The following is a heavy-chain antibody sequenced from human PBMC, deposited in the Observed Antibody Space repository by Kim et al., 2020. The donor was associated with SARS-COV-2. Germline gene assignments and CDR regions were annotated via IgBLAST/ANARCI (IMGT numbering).Heavy chain of an antibody. D-gene: IGHD3-22*01. CDR1: GFTFSSYS. Sequence: GGSLRLSCAASGFTFSSYSMNWVRQAPGKGLEWVSSISSSSSYIYYADSVKGRFTISRDNAKNSLYLQMNSLRAEDTAVYYCARDDGDYYDSSGYYYGADYWGQGTLVTVYS. CDR3: ARDDGDYYDSSGYYYGADY. V-gene: IGHV3-21*01. J-gene: IGHJ4*02. CDR2: ISSSSSYI.